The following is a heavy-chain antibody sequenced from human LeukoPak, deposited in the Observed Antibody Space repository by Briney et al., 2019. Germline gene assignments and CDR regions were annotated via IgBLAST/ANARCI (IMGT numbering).Heavy chain of an antibody. J-gene: IGHJ6*03. CDR1: GFTFSSYG. CDR2: ISYDGSIK. V-gene: IGHV3-30*18. Sequence: PGGSLRLSCAASGFTFSSYGMHWVREAPGKGLWWVAVISYDGSIKHYADSVKGRFTISRDNSKNTLYLQMNSLRAEDTAVYYCAKERGYYDSSGYLSPRYYYYMDVWGKGTTVTVSS. CDR3: AKERGYYDSSGYLSPRYYYYMDV. D-gene: IGHD3-22*01.